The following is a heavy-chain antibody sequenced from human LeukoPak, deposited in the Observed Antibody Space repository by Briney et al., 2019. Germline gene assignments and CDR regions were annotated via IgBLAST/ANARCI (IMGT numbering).Heavy chain of an antibody. J-gene: IGHJ4*02. Sequence: ASVKVSCKASGYTFNSYAMNWVRQAPGQGLEWMGWINADTANPTYAQGFTGRFVFSFDTSVSTAYLQISSLKAEDTAVYYCARQGPGYCGSTSCYGVAYWGQGTLVTVSS. CDR1: GYTFNSYA. V-gene: IGHV7-4-1*02. CDR3: ARQGPGYCGSTSCYGVAY. CDR2: INADTANP. D-gene: IGHD2-2*01.